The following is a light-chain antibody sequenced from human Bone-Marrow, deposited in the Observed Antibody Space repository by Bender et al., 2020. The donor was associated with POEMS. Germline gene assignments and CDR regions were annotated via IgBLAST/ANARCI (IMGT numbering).Light chain of an antibody. CDR2: EVN. V-gene: IGLV2-23*02. CDR3: CSYAGTNLV. CDR1: SSDVGSYDL. Sequence: QSALTQPASVSGSPGQSITISCTGTSSDVGSYDLVSWYQQHPGKAPKFMIYEVNKRPSDVSNRFSGSKSGNTATLTISGLQAEDEADYYCCSYAGTNLVFGGGTKVTVL. J-gene: IGLJ2*01.